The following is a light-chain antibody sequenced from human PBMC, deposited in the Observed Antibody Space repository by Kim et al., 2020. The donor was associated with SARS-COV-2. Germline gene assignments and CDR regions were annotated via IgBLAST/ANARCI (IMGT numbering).Light chain of an antibody. V-gene: IGKV3-11*01. Sequence: LSPGESATLSCRASQSVSSYLAWYQQKPGQAPRLLIYDASNRATGIPARFSGSGSGTDFTLTISSLEPEDFAVYYCQQRSNWLTFGGGTKVDIK. CDR2: DAS. CDR3: QQRSNWLT. J-gene: IGKJ4*01. CDR1: QSVSSY.